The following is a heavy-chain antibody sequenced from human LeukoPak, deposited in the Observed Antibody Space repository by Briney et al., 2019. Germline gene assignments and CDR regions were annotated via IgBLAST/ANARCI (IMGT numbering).Heavy chain of an antibody. D-gene: IGHD3-16*01. CDR3: AREWGTTSGAEYFQH. Sequence: ASVKVSCKASGYTFISYYIHWVRQAPGQGLEWMGIINPTGGGTSYAQQFQGRVTMTTDTSTSTVYMGLNSLRSEDTAVYYCAREWGTTSGAEYFQHWGQGTLVTVSS. V-gene: IGHV1-46*01. CDR2: INPTGGGT. CDR1: GYTFISYY. J-gene: IGHJ1*01.